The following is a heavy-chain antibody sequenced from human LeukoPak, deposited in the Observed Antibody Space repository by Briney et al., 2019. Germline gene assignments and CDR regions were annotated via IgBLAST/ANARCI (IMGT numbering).Heavy chain of an antibody. CDR1: GGSISSYY. J-gene: IGHJ4*02. CDR2: IYYSGST. Sequence: SETLSLTCTVSGGSISSYYWSWIRQPPGRGLEWIGYIYYSGSTNYNPSLKSRVTISVDTSKNQFSLKLSSVTAADTAVYYCARASGGYDTIDYWGQGTLVTVSS. V-gene: IGHV4-59*01. CDR3: ARASGGYDTIDY. D-gene: IGHD5-12*01.